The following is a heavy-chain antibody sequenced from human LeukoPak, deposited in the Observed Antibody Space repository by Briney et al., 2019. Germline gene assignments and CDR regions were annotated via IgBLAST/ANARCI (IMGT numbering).Heavy chain of an antibody. V-gene: IGHV1-69*04. CDR3: ARELLWLGELDYYYYYMDV. J-gene: IGHJ6*03. D-gene: IGHD3-10*01. CDR2: IIPILGIA. Sequence: SVKVSCKASGGTFSSYAISWVRQAPGQGLEWMGRIIPILGIANYAQKFQGRVTITADKSTSTAYMELSSLRSEDTAVYYCARELLWLGELDYYYYYMDVWGKGTTVTVSS. CDR1: GGTFSSYA.